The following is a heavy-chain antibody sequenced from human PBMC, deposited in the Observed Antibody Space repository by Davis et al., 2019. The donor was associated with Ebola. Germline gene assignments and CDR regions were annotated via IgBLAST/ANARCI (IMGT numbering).Heavy chain of an antibody. CDR1: EFTFSSYA. CDR3: ARASFGYNSGWYADY. V-gene: IGHV3-30-3*01. CDR2: ISYDGSNK. D-gene: IGHD6-19*01. Sequence: GESLKISCVASEFTFSSYAMHWVRQAPCKGLEWVAVISYDGSNKYYADSVKGRFTISRDNSKNTLYLQMNSLRADDTAVFYCARASFGYNSGWYADYWGPGSLVTVSS. J-gene: IGHJ4*02.